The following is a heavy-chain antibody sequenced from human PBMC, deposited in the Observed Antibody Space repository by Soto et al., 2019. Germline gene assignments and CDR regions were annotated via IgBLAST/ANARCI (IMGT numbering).Heavy chain of an antibody. CDR1: GFTFGDYA. D-gene: IGHD1-1*01. CDR2: IRSKACGGTT. CDR3: IRDPGTTTPLYYYYFYYMDV. Sequence: GGSLRLSCTATGFTFGDYAMSCFRQAPGKGLKRKGFIRSKACGGTTEYDASVKGRFTISRDDSKSIDYLQMNSLNTEDTAVYYCIRDPGTTTPLYYYYFYYMDVWGKGTTVTVSS. V-gene: IGHV3-49*03. J-gene: IGHJ6*03.